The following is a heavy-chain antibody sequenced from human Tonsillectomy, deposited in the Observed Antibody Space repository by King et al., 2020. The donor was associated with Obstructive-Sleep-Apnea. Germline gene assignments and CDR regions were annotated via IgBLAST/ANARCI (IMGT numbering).Heavy chain of an antibody. CDR3: ARDSSGSLDY. D-gene: IGHD6-19*01. CDR1: GFAFSNCW. CDR2: IRRDGNER. J-gene: IGHJ4*02. Sequence: VQLVESGGGLVHPGGSLRLSCAASGFAFSNCWMAWVRQAPGHGREWVANIRRDGNERHYVDFMEGRFTISRDNTKNSLYLQMNSLRAEDTAVYYCARDSSGSLDYWGQGNLVTVSS. V-gene: IGHV3-7*03.